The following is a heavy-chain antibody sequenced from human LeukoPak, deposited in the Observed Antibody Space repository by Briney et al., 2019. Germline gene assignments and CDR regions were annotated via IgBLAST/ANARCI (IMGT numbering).Heavy chain of an antibody. J-gene: IGHJ4*02. CDR1: GYTFTSYG. CDR2: ISAYNGNT. D-gene: IGHD2-21*02. V-gene: IGHV1-18*01. CDR3: ARDPTRLAYCGGDCYSDY. Sequence: ASVKVSCKASGYTFTSYGISWVRQAPGQGLEWMGWISAYNGNTNYAQKLQGTVTMTTDTSTSTAYMELRSLRSDDTAVYYCARDPTRLAYCGGDCYSDYWGQGTLVTVSS.